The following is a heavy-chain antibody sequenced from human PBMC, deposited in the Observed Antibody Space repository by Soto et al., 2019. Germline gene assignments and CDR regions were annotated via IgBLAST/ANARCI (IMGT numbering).Heavy chain of an antibody. Sequence: QITLKESGPTLVKPTQTLTLTCTFSGFSLSSTRVAVGWIRQPPGKALEWLALIYWADDKRYRPFLKSRLTITKDTTKNQVVLTMTNMDPVDTATYYCAHSVVAGLGYYFDYWGQGTLVTVSS. D-gene: IGHD6-19*01. CDR2: IYWADDK. V-gene: IGHV2-5*02. CDR3: AHSVVAGLGYYFDY. CDR1: GFSLSSTRVA. J-gene: IGHJ4*02.